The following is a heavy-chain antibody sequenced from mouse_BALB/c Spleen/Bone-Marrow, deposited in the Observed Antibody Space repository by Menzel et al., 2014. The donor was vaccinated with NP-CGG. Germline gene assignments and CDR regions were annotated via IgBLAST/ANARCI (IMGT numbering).Heavy chain of an antibody. CDR2: INPGSGGT. CDR1: GYAFTNNL. J-gene: IGHJ2*01. V-gene: IGHV1-54*01. CDR3: ARREDYDLDY. Sequence: VQLQESGAELVRPGTSVKVSCKASGYAFTNNLIEWVKQRPGQGLEWIGVINPGSGGTNYNEKFKGKATLTADKSSSTAYMQLSSLTSDDSAVYFCARREDYDLDYWGQGTTLTVSS. D-gene: IGHD2-4*01.